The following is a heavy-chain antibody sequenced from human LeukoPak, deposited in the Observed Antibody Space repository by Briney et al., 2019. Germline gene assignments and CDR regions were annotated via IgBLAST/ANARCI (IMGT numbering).Heavy chain of an antibody. CDR1: GYTFSNYA. CDR2: INAVNGNT. V-gene: IGHV1-3*01. J-gene: IGHJ4*02. CDR3: ARVGGYDSSGYYNPFDY. D-gene: IGHD3-22*01. Sequence: ASVKVSCKASGYTFSNYAIHWVRQAPGQRLEWMGWINAVNGNTKYSQKFQGRVTITRDTSASTAYMELSSLRSEDTAMYYCARVGGYDSSGYYNPFDYWGQGTLVTVSS.